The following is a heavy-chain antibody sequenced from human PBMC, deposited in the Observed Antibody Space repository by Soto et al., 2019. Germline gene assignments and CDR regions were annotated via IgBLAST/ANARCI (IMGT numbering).Heavy chain of an antibody. V-gene: IGHV4-59*11. CDR2: LFASGNI. J-gene: IGHJ4*02. CDR1: GGSISTHY. CDR3: ARDCSKNSCSGFYFDY. D-gene: IGHD2-2*01. Sequence: QVQLQESGPGLVKPSETLSLTCTVSGGSISTHYWSWIRQPPGKGLEWIGYLFASGNINYNPSLKSRVSISGDTSKKQFSLKVTSVTAADSAVYYCARDCSKNSCSGFYFDYWSQGTLVTVSS.